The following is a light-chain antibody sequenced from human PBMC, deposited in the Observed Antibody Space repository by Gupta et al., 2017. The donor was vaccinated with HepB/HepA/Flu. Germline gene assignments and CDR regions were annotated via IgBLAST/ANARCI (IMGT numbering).Light chain of an antibody. Sequence: DIVMTQSPDSLAASLGERATINCKSSQSVLYSSNNNNYLAWYQQKPGQPPKLLIYWASTRESGVPDRFSGSGSGTDFTLTISSLQAEDVAVYYCQQDYSTPWTFGQGTKVEIK. J-gene: IGKJ1*01. CDR3: QQDYSTPWT. CDR2: WAS. CDR1: QSVLYSSNNNNY. V-gene: IGKV4-1*01.